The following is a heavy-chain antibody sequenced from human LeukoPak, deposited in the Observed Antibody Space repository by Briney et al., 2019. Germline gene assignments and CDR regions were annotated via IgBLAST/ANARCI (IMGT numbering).Heavy chain of an antibody. V-gene: IGHV4-59*12. CDR3: ARGLRRWFTNYYFDY. J-gene: IGHJ4*02. D-gene: IGHD4-23*01. CDR1: GGSITSYY. CDR2: IYYSGST. Sequence: PSEALSLTCTVSGGSITSYYWSWIRQPPGKGLEWLGYIYYSGSTNYNPSRKSRVTISVDTSKNQYSLKLSSVTAADTAVYYCARGLRRWFTNYYFDYWGQGTLVTVSS.